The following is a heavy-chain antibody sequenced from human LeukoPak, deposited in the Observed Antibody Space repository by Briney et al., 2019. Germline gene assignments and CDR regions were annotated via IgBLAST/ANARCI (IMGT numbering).Heavy chain of an antibody. Sequence: GGSLRLSCAAPGFTFSSYAMSWVRQAPGKGLEWVSAISGSGGSTYYADSVKGRFTISRDNSKNTLYLQMNSLRAEDTAVYYCAKDDYGDYAGGPFDPWGQGTLVTVSS. CDR3: AKDDYGDYAGGPFDP. D-gene: IGHD4-17*01. V-gene: IGHV3-23*01. CDR1: GFTFSSYA. J-gene: IGHJ5*02. CDR2: ISGSGGST.